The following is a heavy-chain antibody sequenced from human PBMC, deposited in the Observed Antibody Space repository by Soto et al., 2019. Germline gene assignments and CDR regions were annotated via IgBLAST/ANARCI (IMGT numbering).Heavy chain of an antibody. J-gene: IGHJ4*02. D-gene: IGHD3-10*01. CDR1: GYAFSFG. V-gene: IGHV1-18*01. Sequence: QSGGEVKKPGASVRVSCKASGYAFSFGFSWVRQAPGQGLEWMGWISASDGSTNSAQKFRGRISLTTDTSTNTAYLDLLSLTSDDTAVYFCATYDFGSGSYYRFDNWGQGTLVTVSS. CDR3: ATYDFGSGSYYRFDN. CDR2: ISASDGST.